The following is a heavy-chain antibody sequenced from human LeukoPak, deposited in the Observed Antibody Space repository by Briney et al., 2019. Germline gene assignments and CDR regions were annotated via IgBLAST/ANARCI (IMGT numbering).Heavy chain of an antibody. D-gene: IGHD3-22*01. CDR1: GFTFSNYA. CDR3: ARGTYYYDSSGYYSGGLGY. CDR2: ISFDGSDK. V-gene: IGHV3-30*04. Sequence: GGSLRLSCAASGFTFSNYAMHWVRQAPGKGLECVAVISFDGSDKYCADSVKGRFTISRDNSENTLYVQMNSLRAEDTAVYYCARGTYYYDSSGYYSGGLGYWGQGTLVTVSS. J-gene: IGHJ4*02.